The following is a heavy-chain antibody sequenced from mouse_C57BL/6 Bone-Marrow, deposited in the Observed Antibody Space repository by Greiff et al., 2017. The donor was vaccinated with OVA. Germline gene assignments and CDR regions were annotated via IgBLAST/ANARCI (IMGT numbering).Heavy chain of an antibody. CDR3: TRDYYGSSPLYAMDD. CDR2: ISSGGDYI. CDR1: GFTFSSYA. V-gene: IGHV5-9-1*02. Sequence: EVKLMESGEGLVKPGGSLKLSCAASGFTFSSYAMSWVRQTPEKRLAWVAYISSGGDYIYYADTVKGRFTISRDNTRNTLYLQMSSLKSEDTAMYDCTRDYYGSSPLYAMDDWGQGTSVTVSS. D-gene: IGHD1-1*01. J-gene: IGHJ4*01.